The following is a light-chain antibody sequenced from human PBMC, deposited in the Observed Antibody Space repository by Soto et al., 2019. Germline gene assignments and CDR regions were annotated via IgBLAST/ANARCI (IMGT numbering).Light chain of an antibody. CDR2: KGT. V-gene: IGLV2-23*01. CDR1: SDDVGAYTS. CDR3: CSSAPESTYV. Sequence: QSVLAQPASVSGSPGQSITISCTGTSDDVGAYTSVSWYQQLPHKAPQVILYKGTPRPPGVSSRFSGSTAGNAASLTISGLQADDEADYFCCSSAPESTYVFGTGTKVTVL. J-gene: IGLJ1*01.